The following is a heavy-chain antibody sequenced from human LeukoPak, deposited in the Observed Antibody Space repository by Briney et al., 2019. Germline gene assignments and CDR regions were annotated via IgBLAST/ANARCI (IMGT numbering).Heavy chain of an antibody. D-gene: IGHD2-2*01. J-gene: IGHJ6*03. CDR2: ISAYNGNT. CDR1: GYTFTSYG. CDR3: ARWGPAAGYYYYYMDV. V-gene: IGHV1-18*01. Sequence: ASVKVSCKASGYTFTSYGISWVRQAPGQGLEWMGWISAYNGNTNYAQKLQGRVTMTTDTSTSTAYMELRSLRSDDTAVYYCARWGPAAGYYYYYMDVWGKGTTVTVSS.